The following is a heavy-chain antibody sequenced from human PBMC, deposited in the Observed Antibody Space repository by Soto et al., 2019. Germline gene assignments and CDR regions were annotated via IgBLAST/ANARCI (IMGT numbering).Heavy chain of an antibody. CDR3: AKGIAARQGLDY. V-gene: IGHV3-21*01. J-gene: IGHJ4*02. CDR2: ISSSSSYI. Sequence: GGSLRLSCAASGFIYSRDSMKWVRKAPGKGLEWVSSISSSSSYIYYADSVKGRFTISRDNSKNTLYLQMNSLRAEDKALYYCAKGIAARQGLDYWGQGTLVTVSS. D-gene: IGHD6-6*01. CDR1: GFIYSRDS.